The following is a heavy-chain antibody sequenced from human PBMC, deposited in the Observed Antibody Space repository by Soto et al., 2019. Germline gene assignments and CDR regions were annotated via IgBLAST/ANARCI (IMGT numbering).Heavy chain of an antibody. CDR3: ARGPTGWFDP. Sequence: LSLTCTVSGGSISSYYWSWIRQPPGKGLEWIGYIYYSGSTNYNPSLKSRVTISVDTSKNQFSLKLSSVTAADTAVYYCARGPTGWFDPWGQGTLVTVSS. CDR2: IYYSGST. J-gene: IGHJ5*02. D-gene: IGHD2-8*02. V-gene: IGHV4-59*01. CDR1: GGSISSYY.